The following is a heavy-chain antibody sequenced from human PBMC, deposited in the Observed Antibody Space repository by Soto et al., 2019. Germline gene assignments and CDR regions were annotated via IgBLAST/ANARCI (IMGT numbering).Heavy chain of an antibody. V-gene: IGHV3-21*01. D-gene: IGHD5-18*01. J-gene: IGHJ6*03. CDR2: ISSSSSYI. CDR1: GFTFSSYS. CDR3: ARDLISGSSYGIEGPYYYYYYMDV. Sequence: GGSLRLSCAASGFTFSSYSMNWVRQAPGKGLEWVSSISSSSSYIYYADSVKGRFTISRDNAKNSLYLQMNSLRAEDTAVYYCARDLISGSSYGIEGPYYYYYYMDVWGKGTTVTVSS.